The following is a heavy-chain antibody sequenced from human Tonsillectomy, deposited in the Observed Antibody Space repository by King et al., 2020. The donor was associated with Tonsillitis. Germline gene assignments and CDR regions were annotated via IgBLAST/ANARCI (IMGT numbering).Heavy chain of an antibody. Sequence: QLVQSGAEVKKPGESLKISCKGSGYSFTSYWIGWVRQMPGKGLEWMGIIYPGDSDTRYSPSFQGQVTISADKSTSTAYLQWSSLKASDTAIYYCARHSGGSYYDSSGYSAPWGSEGGWFDPWGQGTLVTVSS. V-gene: IGHV5-51*01. J-gene: IGHJ5*02. D-gene: IGHD3-22*01. CDR1: GYSFTSYW. CDR2: IYPGDSDT. CDR3: ARHSGGSYYDSSGYSAPWGSEGGWFDP.